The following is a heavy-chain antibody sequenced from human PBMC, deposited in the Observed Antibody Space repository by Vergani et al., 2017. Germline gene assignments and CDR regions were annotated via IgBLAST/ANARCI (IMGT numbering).Heavy chain of an antibody. V-gene: IGHV4-34*01. Sequence: QVQLQQWGAGLLKPSETLSLTCAVYGGSFSGYYWSWICQPPGKGLGWNGEINHSGSTNYNPSRKSRVTISVDTSKTQVSLKLSSVTAADTAVYYFARVRGALMVYAARGYFDYWGQGTLVTVSS. CDR1: GGSFSGYY. D-gene: IGHD2-8*01. CDR2: INHSGST. J-gene: IGHJ4*02. CDR3: ARVRGALMVYAARGYFDY.